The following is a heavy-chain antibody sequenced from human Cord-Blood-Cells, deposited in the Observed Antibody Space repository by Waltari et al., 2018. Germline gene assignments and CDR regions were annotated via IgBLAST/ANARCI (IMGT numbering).Heavy chain of an antibody. D-gene: IGHD6-13*01. CDR2: IYYSGST. CDR3: ARRDRAAAGTDY. Sequence: QLQLQESGPGLVKPSETLSLTCTVSGGSISSSSYYWCWIRQPPGKGLEWIGSIYYSGSTYYNPSLKSRVTISVDTSKNQFSLKLSSVTAADTAVYYCARRDRAAAGTDYWGQGTLVTVSS. CDR1: GGSISSSSYY. V-gene: IGHV4-39*01. J-gene: IGHJ4*02.